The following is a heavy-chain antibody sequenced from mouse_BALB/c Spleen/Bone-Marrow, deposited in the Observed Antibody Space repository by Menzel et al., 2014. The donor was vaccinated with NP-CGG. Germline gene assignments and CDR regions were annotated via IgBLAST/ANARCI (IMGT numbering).Heavy chain of an antibody. CDR2: ISTYYGNA. V-gene: IGHV1-67*01. CDR1: SYTFTDYA. CDR3: ARGGRYDEVAY. Sequence: QVQLQQSGPELVRPGVSVKISCKGSSYTFTDYAMHWVKRSHAKSLEWIGVISTYYGNANYNQKFKGKATMTVDKSSSTAYMELARLTSEDSAVYYCARGGRYDEVAYWGQGTLVTVSA. D-gene: IGHD2-14*01. J-gene: IGHJ3*01.